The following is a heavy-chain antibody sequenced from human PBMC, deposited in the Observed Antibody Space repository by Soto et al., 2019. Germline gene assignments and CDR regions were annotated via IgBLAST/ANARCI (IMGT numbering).Heavy chain of an antibody. V-gene: IGHV4-31*02. Sequence: WTWIRQRPGKGPEWIGYIYYSGSTYYNPSLKSRLTISVDTSKNQFSLKLSSVTAADTAVYYCARDHMVRGALDYWGQGTLVTVSS. D-gene: IGHD3-10*01. CDR3: ARDHMVRGALDY. J-gene: IGHJ4*02. CDR2: IYYSGST.